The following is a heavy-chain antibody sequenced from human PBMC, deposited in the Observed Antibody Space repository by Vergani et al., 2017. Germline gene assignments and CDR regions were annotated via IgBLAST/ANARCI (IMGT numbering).Heavy chain of an antibody. J-gene: IGHJ6*03. CDR1: GFTFSSYW. V-gene: IGHV3-74*02. D-gene: IGHD3-10*01. CDR3: ARARLLWFGEGDYMDV. Sequence: EVQLVESGGGLVQPGGSLRLSCAASGFTFSSYWMHWVRQAPGKGRVWVSRINSDGSSTSYADSVKGRFIISRDNAKNTLYLQMNSLRAEDTSVYYCARARLLWFGEGDYMDVWGKGTTVTVSS. CDR2: INSDGSST.